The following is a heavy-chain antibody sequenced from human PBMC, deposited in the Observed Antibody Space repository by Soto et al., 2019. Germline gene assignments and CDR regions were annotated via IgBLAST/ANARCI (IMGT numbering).Heavy chain of an antibody. D-gene: IGHD6-6*01. J-gene: IGHJ4*02. CDR3: ARISSSSVNYFDY. V-gene: IGHV1-2*04. CDR1: GYTFTGYY. CDR2: INPNSGGT. Sequence: ASVKVSCKASGYTFTGYYMHWVRQAPGQGLEWMGWINPNSGGTNYAQKIQGWVTMTRDTSISTAYMELSKLRSDDTAVYYCARISSSSVNYFDYWGQGTLVTVSS.